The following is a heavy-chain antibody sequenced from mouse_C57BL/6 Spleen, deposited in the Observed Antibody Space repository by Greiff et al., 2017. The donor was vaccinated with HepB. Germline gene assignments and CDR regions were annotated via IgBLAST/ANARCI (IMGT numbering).Heavy chain of an antibody. Sequence: QVTLKESGPGILQSSQTLSLTCSFSGFSLSTSGMGVSWIRQPSGKGLEWLAHIYWDDDKRYNPSLKSRLTISKDTSRNQVFLKITSVDTADTATYYCARESTGTNYYAMDYWGQGTSVTVSS. V-gene: IGHV8-12*01. D-gene: IGHD1-3*01. CDR1: GFSLSTSGMG. CDR2: IYWDDDK. CDR3: ARESTGTNYYAMDY. J-gene: IGHJ4*01.